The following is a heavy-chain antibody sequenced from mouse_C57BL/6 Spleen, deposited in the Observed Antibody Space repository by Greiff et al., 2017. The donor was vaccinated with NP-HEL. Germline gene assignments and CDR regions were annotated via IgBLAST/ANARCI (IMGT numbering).Heavy chain of an antibody. CDR2: IDPETGGT. D-gene: IGHD1-1*01. J-gene: IGHJ2*01. CDR1: GYTFTDYE. Sequence: QVQLQQSGAELVRPGASVTLSCKASGYTFTDYEMHWVKQTPVHGLEWIGAIDPETGGTAYNQKFKGKAILTADKSSSTAYMELRSLTSEDSAVYYCTRRENTTVVDASDYWGQGTTLTVSS. V-gene: IGHV1-15*01. CDR3: TRRENTTVVDASDY.